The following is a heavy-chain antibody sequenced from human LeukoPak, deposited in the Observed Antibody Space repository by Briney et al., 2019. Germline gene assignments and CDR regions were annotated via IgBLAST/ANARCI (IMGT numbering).Heavy chain of an antibody. CDR2: ISGTGGGT. CDR1: GFTFSNYA. V-gene: IGHV3-23*01. Sequence: PGRSLRLSCAASGFTFSNYAMSWVRQAPGKGLEWVSAISGTGGGTYYADSVKGRFTISRDNAENTLYLQLNSLRADDTAVYYCAKEGRIRVAGILDYWGQGTLVTVSS. CDR3: AKEGRIRVAGILDY. D-gene: IGHD6-19*01. J-gene: IGHJ4*02.